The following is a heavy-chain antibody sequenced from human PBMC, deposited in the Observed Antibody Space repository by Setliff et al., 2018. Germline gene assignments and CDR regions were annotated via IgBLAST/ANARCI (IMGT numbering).Heavy chain of an antibody. J-gene: IGHJ4*02. CDR1: GFSFTTYT. CDR3: ARSETCHSTHCSPYDY. V-gene: IGHV3-21*01. D-gene: IGHD2-2*01. CDR2: IDTSSTWI. Sequence: GSLRLSCAASGFSFTTYTMNWIRQAPGQGLEWVSSIDTSSTWIYYAYSVKGRFTISRDNAENSLYLHMNSLRAEDTAVYYCARSETCHSTHCSPYDYWGQGTPVTVSS.